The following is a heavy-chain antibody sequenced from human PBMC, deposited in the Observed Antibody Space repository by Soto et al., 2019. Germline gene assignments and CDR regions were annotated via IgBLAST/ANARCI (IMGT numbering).Heavy chain of an antibody. J-gene: IGHJ4*02. Sequence: QVQLVQSGAEEKKPGASVKVSCKASGYTFTSYAMHWVRQAPGQRLEWMEWINAGNGNTKYSPKFQGRVTITRDTSASTAYRELSSMRSEDTAVYYCARGGEPIDYWGQGTLVTVSS. CDR1: GYTFTSYA. CDR2: INAGNGNT. CDR3: ARGGEPIDY. D-gene: IGHD2-21*01. V-gene: IGHV1-3*05.